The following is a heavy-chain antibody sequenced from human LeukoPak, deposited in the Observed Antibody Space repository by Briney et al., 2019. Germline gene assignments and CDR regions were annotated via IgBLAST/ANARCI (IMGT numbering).Heavy chain of an antibody. D-gene: IGHD3-3*01. J-gene: IGHJ3*02. CDR3: ARDLGSGYSRDAFDI. Sequence: GGSLRLSCAASGFTFDDYAMHWVRQAPGKGLEWVSGISWNSGSIGYADSVKGRFTISRDNAKNSLSLQMNSLRAEDTAVYYCARDLGSGYSRDAFDIWGQGTMVTVSS. CDR2: ISWNSGSI. V-gene: IGHV3-9*01. CDR1: GFTFDDYA.